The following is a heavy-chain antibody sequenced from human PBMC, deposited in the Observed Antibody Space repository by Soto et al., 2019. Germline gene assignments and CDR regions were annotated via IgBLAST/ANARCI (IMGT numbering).Heavy chain of an antibody. CDR3: EREIILAINEVDDFDA. CDR2: LSGSGNT. CDR1: SASSIMISSY. Sequence: PSWTXSLTCTVSSASSIMISSYLCWIRQPPGNVLDGIGTLSGSGNTYYKPSLKSRITMSVETSKSKVSLKMSSVNAAEKAVYFCEREIILAINEVDDFDAWGQGTMV. J-gene: IGHJ3*01. D-gene: IGHD3-22*01. V-gene: IGHV4-39*02.